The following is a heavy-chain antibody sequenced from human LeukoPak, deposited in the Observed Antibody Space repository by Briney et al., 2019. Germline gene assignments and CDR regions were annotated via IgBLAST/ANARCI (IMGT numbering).Heavy chain of an antibody. V-gene: IGHV4-30-2*01. CDR3: AGSGEFPYYFDY. Sequence: PSETLSLTCAVSGGSISSGGYSWSWIRQPPGKGLEWIGYIYHSGSTYYNPSLKSRVTISVDRSKNQFSLKLSSVTAADTAVYYCAGSGEFPYYFDYWGQGTLVTVSS. CDR1: GGSISSGGYS. J-gene: IGHJ4*02. D-gene: IGHD3-10*01. CDR2: IYHSGST.